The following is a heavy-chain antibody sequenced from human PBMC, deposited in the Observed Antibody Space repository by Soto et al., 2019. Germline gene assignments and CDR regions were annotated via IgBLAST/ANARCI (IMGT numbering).Heavy chain of an antibody. V-gene: IGHV4-59*08. CDR3: ARLYSGYDHDAFDI. CDR1: GVSISSYY. D-gene: IGHD5-12*01. CDR2: IYYSGST. J-gene: IGHJ3*02. Sequence: SETLSLTCTVSGVSISSYYWSWIRQPPGKGLEWIGYIYYSGSTNYNPSLKSRVTISVDTSKNQFSLKLSSVTAADTAVYYCARLYSGYDHDAFDIWGQGTMVTVSS.